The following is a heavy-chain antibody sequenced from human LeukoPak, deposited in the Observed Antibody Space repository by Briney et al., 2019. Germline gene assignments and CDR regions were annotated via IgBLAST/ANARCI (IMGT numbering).Heavy chain of an antibody. CDR2: IVVGSGNT. CDR1: GLTFASSA. V-gene: IGHV1-58*02. CDR3: ARGFNSSPVLFDY. D-gene: IGHD2/OR15-2a*01. J-gene: IGHJ4*02. Sequence: SVKVSCKASGLTFASSAMQWVRQARGQRLESIGWIVVGSGNTNYAQRFQERVTITRDMSTSTAFMELSSLRSEDTAVYYCARGFNSSPVLFDYWGQGTLVTVSS.